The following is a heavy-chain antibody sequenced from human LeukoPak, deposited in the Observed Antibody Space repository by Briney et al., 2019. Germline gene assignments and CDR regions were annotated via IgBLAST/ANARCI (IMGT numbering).Heavy chain of an antibody. CDR2: IYYSGST. D-gene: IGHD4-17*01. V-gene: IGHV4-59*01. CDR3: ATVTSHYYFDY. CDR1: GGSISSYY. J-gene: IGHJ4*02. Sequence: PAETLSLTCTVSGGSISSYYWSWIRQPPGKGLEWIGYIYYSGSTNYNPSLKSRVTISVDTSKNQFSLKLSSVTAAETAVYYCATVTSHYYFDYWGQGTLVTVSS.